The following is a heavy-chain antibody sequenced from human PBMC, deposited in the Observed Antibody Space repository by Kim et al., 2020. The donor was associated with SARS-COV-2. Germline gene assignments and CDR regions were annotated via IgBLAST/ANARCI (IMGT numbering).Heavy chain of an antibody. D-gene: IGHD3-10*01. Sequence: GGSLRLSCADSGFTFSSYAMHWVRQAPGKGLEWVAVISYDGSNKYYADSVKGRFTISRDNSKNTLYLQMNSLRAEDTAVYYCARPRSGSYYSYFDYWGQGTLVTVSS. CDR2: ISYDGSNK. CDR1: GFTFSSYA. CDR3: ARPRSGSYYSYFDY. J-gene: IGHJ4*02. V-gene: IGHV3-30-3*01.